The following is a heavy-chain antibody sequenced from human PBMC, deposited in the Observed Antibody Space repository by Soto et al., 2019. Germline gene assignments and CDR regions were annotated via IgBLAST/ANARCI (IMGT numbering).Heavy chain of an antibody. CDR2: ISAYSGNT. J-gene: IGHJ5*02. D-gene: IGHD3-22*01. CDR1: GYTFTIYG. CDR3: ARRKGSSGYNNWFDP. Sequence: ASVKVSCKASGYTFTIYGISWVRQAPGQGLEWMGWISAYSGNTNYAQKVPGRVTMTTDPSTSTAYMELRSLRSDDTAVYYCARRKGSSGYNNWFDPWGQGTLVTVYS. V-gene: IGHV1-18*01.